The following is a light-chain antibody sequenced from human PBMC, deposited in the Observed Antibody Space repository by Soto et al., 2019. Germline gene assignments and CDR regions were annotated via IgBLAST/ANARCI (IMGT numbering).Light chain of an antibody. V-gene: IGKV1-5*01. CDR3: QQYKSYST. Sequence: DIQLTQSPSTLSASVGDRVTLTCRASQSLNSRLAWYQQRPGKAPKLLIYDASTLESGVPSRFSGSGSGTEFTLTTNNLQPDDLATYICQQYKSYSTFGRGTKVDIK. CDR1: QSLNSR. CDR2: DAS. J-gene: IGKJ1*01.